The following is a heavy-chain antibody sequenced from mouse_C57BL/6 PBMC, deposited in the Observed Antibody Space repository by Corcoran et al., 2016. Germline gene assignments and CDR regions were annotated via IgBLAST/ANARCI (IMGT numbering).Heavy chain of an antibody. CDR3: ARWMVTTGRFAY. J-gene: IGHJ3*01. D-gene: IGHD2-2*01. V-gene: IGHV1-81*01. CDR2: IYPRSGNT. Sequence: QVQLQQSGAELARPGASVKLSCKASGYTFTSYGISWVKQRTGQGLEWIGEIYPRSGNTYYNEKFKGKATLTADKSSSTAYMELRSLTSEDSAVYFCARWMVTTGRFAYWGQGTLVTVSA. CDR1: GYTFTSYG.